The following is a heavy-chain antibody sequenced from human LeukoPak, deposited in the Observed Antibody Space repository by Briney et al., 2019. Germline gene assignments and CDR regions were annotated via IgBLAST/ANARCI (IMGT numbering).Heavy chain of an antibody. CDR2: FDPEDGET. V-gene: IGHV1-24*01. J-gene: IGHJ6*02. Sequence: ASVKVSCKVSGYTLTDLSMHWVRQAPGKGLKWLGGFDPEDGETIYAQKFQGRVTLAEDTSTDTAYMELSSLRSEDTAAYYCATDIPRRVRGVVYSSFGMDVWGQGTTVTVSS. CDR1: GYTLTDLS. D-gene: IGHD3-10*01. CDR3: ATDIPRRVRGVVYSSFGMDV.